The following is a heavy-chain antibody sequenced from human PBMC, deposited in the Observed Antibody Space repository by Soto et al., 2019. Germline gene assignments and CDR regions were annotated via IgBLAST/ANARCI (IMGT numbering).Heavy chain of an antibody. CDR3: AKEVDVGSTMIDY. D-gene: IGHD3-22*01. CDR1: GFTFSRDP. V-gene: IGHV3-23*01. CDR2: ISPSGAAT. Sequence: EVQLLQSGGGSVQPGGSLRLSCAASGFTFSRDPMSWVRQTPEKGLEWVSGISPSGAATYFADAGKGRFSISRDNSKSTLYLQMNNLRAEDTAVYYCAKEVDVGSTMIDYWGQGTLVTVSS. J-gene: IGHJ4*02.